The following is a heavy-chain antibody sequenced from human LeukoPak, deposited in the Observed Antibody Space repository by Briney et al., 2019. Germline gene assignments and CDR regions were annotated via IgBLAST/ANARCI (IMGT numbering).Heavy chain of an antibody. CDR1: GHTFTGYY. V-gene: IGHV1-2*02. CDR3: ARAGDYCGGDCYSRGPYYFDY. CDR2: INAKSGDK. J-gene: IGHJ4*02. D-gene: IGHD2-21*02. Sequence: GASVKVSCKASGHTFTGYYMHWVRQAPGQGLEWMGWINAKSGDKKYAQKFRGRLTMTRDTSISTAYMELSRLRSDDTAVYYCARAGDYCGGDCYSRGPYYFDYWGQGTLVTVSS.